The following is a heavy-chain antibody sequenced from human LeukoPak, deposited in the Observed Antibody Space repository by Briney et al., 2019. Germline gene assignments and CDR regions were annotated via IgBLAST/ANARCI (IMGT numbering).Heavy chain of an antibody. J-gene: IGHJ6*03. D-gene: IGHD2-2*01. CDR1: GFTFSSYS. V-gene: IGHV3-21*01. CDR2: ISSCSSYI. CDR3: ASPLGYCSSTSCSYDYYMDV. Sequence: GGSLRLSCAASGFTFSSYSMNWVRQAPGKGLEWVSSISSCSSYIYYADSVKGRFTISRDNAKNSLYLQMNSLRAEDTAVYYCASPLGYCSSTSCSYDYYMDVWGKGTTVTVSS.